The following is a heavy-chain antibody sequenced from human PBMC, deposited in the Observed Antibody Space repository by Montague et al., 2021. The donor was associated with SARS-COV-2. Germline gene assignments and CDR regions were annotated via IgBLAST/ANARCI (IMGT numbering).Heavy chain of an antibody. CDR1: GGSFSGYY. J-gene: IGHJ6*02. D-gene: IGHD2-15*01. CDR2: INHSGST. V-gene: IGHV4-34*01. CDR3: ARGPVDDNCSGGSCYSRYYYGMDV. Sequence: SETLSLTCAVYGGSFSGYYWSWIRQPPGKGLEWIGEINHSGSTNYNPSLKSRVTISVDTSKNQFSLKLSSVTAADTVVYYCARGPVDDNCSGGSCYSRYYYGMDVWGQETTVTVSS.